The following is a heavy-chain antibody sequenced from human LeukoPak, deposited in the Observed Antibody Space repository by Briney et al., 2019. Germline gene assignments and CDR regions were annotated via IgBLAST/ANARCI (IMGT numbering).Heavy chain of an antibody. D-gene: IGHD3-10*01. J-gene: IGHJ5*02. Sequence: ASVKASCKASGYTFTGYYMHWVRQAPGQGLEWMGWINPNSGGTNYAQKFQGRVTMTRDTSISTAYMELSRLRSDDTAVYYCARGGYYYGSGSSPFDPWGQGTLVTVSS. CDR3: ARGGYYYGSGSSPFDP. CDR1: GYTFTGYY. CDR2: INPNSGGT. V-gene: IGHV1-2*02.